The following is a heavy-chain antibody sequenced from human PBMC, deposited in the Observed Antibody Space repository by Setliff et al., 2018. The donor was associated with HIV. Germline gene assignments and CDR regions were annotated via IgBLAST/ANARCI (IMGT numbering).Heavy chain of an antibody. Sequence: SETLSLTCAVYGGSFSGYSWSWIRQPPGKGPEWIGEVYHSGSSNYNPSLKSRVTISVDTSKNQFSLKLSSVTAADTAVYYCARPAPRGYSYGHYYFDYWGQGTLVTVSS. D-gene: IGHD5-18*01. J-gene: IGHJ4*02. CDR3: ARPAPRGYSYGHYYFDY. V-gene: IGHV4-34*01. CDR2: VYHSGSS. CDR1: GGSFSGYS.